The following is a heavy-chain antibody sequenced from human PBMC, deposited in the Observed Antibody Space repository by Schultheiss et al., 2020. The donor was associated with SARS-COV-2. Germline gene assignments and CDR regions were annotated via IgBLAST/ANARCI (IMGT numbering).Heavy chain of an antibody. V-gene: IGHV1-8*03. Sequence: ASVKVSCKASGYTFTSYDINWVRQATGQGLEWMGWMNPNSGNTGYAQKCQGRVTITRNTSISTAYMELSSLRSEDTAVYYCARGFSDSSGWYILGDWFDPWGQGTLVTVSS. J-gene: IGHJ5*02. CDR2: MNPNSGNT. D-gene: IGHD6-19*01. CDR3: ARGFSDSSGWYILGDWFDP. CDR1: GYTFTSYD.